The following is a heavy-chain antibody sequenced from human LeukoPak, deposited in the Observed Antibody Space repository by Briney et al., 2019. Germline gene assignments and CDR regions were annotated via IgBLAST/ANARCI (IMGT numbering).Heavy chain of an antibody. CDR3: ATEVEEVTIVVVLAASYYFDY. J-gene: IGHJ4*02. CDR1: GFTFSSYW. D-gene: IGHD2-2*01. V-gene: IGHV3-7*04. CDR2: IKQDGSEK. Sequence: GGSLRLSCAASGFTFSSYWMSWVRQAPGKGLEWVANIKQDGSEKYYVDSVKGRFTISRDNAKNSLYLQMNSLRAEDTAVYYCATEVEEVTIVVVLAASYYFDYWGQGTLVTVSS.